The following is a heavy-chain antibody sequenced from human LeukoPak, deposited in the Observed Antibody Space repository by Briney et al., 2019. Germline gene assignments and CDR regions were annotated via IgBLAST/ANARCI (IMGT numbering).Heavy chain of an antibody. CDR3: ARDGITGTPGFDY. CDR1: GGSISSYY. V-gene: IGHV4-59*01. D-gene: IGHD1-20*01. Sequence: PSETLSLTCTVSGGSISSYYWSWIRQPPGKGLEWIGYVYYSGSTKYNPSLKSRVTISVDTSKNQFSLKLSSVTAADTAVYYCARDGITGTPGFDYWGQGTLVTVSS. J-gene: IGHJ4*02. CDR2: VYYSGST.